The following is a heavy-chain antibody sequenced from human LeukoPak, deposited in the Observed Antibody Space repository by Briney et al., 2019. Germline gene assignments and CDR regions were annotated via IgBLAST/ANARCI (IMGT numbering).Heavy chain of an antibody. CDR2: IGSKRFGGTI. J-gene: IGHJ4*02. Sequence: PGGSLRLSCTTSGFPFVDYALSWVRQAPGKGLEWVGFIGSKRFGGTIEYAASVKGRFTISRDDSKSTAYLQMNSLRTEDTAVYYCARSIVVVTYYLDYWGQGTLVTVSS. CDR3: ARSIVVVTYYLDY. D-gene: IGHD2-21*02. CDR1: GFPFVDYA. V-gene: IGHV3-49*04.